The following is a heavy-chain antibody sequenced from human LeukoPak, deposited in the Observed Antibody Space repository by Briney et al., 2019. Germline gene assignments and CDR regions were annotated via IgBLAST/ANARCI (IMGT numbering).Heavy chain of an antibody. J-gene: IGHJ6*03. CDR3: ARGYCSSTSCYYYYYMDV. CDR2: IGAYNGNT. D-gene: IGHD2-2*01. V-gene: IGHV1-18*01. CDR1: GYTFSNYG. Sequence: ASVKVSCKASGYTFSNYGISWVRQAPGQGLEWMGWIGAYNGNTNNAQKFQGRVTMTTDTSTSTAYMELRSLRSDDTAVYYCARGYCSSTSCYYYYYMDVWGKGTTVTVSS.